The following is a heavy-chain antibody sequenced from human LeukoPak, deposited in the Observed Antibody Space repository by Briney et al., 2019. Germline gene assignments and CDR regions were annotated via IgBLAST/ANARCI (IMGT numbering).Heavy chain of an antibody. D-gene: IGHD3-22*01. Sequence: ASVRVSCKVSGYTLTELSMHWVRQAPGKGLEWMGGFDPEDGETIYAQKFQGRVTMTEDTSTDTAYMELSSLRSEDTAVYYCATFKTGVITSFDYWGQGTLVTVSS. J-gene: IGHJ4*02. CDR1: GYTLTELS. CDR3: ATFKTGVITSFDY. CDR2: FDPEDGET. V-gene: IGHV1-24*01.